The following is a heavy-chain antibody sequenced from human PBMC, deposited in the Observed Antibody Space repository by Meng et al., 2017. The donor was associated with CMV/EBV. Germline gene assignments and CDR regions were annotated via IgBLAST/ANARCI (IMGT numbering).Heavy chain of an antibody. J-gene: IGHJ4*02. D-gene: IGHD3-3*01. CDR3: ARAGVGYYPYGFDC. Sequence: GGSLRLSCAASGFTFSSYDMHWVRQATGKGLEWVSAIGTAGDTYYPGSVKGRFTISRENAKNSLYLQMNSLRAGDTAVYYCARAGVGYYPYGFDCWGQGTLVTVSS. V-gene: IGHV3-13*01. CDR1: GFTFSSYD. CDR2: IGTAGDT.